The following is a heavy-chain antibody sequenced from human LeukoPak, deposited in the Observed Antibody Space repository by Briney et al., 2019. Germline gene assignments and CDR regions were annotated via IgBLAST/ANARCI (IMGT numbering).Heavy chain of an antibody. V-gene: IGHV4-34*01. D-gene: IGHD3-22*01. Sequence: PSETLSLTCAVYGGSFSGYYWSWIRQPPGKGLEWIGEINHSGSTNYNPSLKSRVTISVDTSKNQFSLKLSSVTAADTAVYYCAGRDYYDSSGYYYGAWAFDYWGQGTLVTVSS. CDR2: INHSGST. CDR3: AGRDYYDSSGYYYGAWAFDY. J-gene: IGHJ4*02. CDR1: GGSFSGYY.